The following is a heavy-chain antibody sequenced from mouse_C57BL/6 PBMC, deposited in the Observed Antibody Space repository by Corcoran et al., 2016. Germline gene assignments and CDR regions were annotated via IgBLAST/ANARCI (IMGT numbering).Heavy chain of an antibody. Sequence: DVQLQESGTGLVKPSQSLSLTCSVTGYSITSGYYWNWIRQFPGNKLEWMGYISYDGSNNYNPSLKNRISITRDTSKNQFFLKLNSVTTEDTATYYCARDGYDGPFAYWGQGTLVTVSA. CDR3: ARDGYDGPFAY. V-gene: IGHV3-6*01. CDR2: ISYDGSN. J-gene: IGHJ3*01. CDR1: GYSITSGYY. D-gene: IGHD2-2*01.